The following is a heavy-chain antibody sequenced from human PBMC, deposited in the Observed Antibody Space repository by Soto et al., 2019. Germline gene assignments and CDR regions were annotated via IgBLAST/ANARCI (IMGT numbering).Heavy chain of an antibody. CDR3: ARTRFRGPYNGKYFPEYFQH. Sequence: QVQLVQSGAEVKKPGASVKVSCKASGYTFTTYDISWVRQAPGQGLEWMGRISAYNGNTNFEQKCQGRVTMTTDTATSTAYMELRSLRSDATAVYYCARTRFRGPYNGKYFPEYFQHWGQGTLVTVSS. J-gene: IGHJ1*01. D-gene: IGHD1-26*01. CDR2: ISAYNGNT. CDR1: GYTFTTYD. V-gene: IGHV1-18*01.